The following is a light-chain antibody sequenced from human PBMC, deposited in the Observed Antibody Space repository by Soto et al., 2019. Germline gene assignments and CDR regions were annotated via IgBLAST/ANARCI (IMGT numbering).Light chain of an antibody. CDR3: CSYAGSYTYVV. J-gene: IGLJ2*01. CDR1: SSDVGGYEY. CDR2: DVS. Sequence: QSALTQPRSVSGSPGQSVTISCIGTSSDVGGYEYVSWYQQHPGKAPKLMIYDVSKRPSGVPDRFSGSKSGNTASLTISGLQAEDEADYYCCSYAGSYTYVVFGGGTKLTVL. V-gene: IGLV2-11*01.